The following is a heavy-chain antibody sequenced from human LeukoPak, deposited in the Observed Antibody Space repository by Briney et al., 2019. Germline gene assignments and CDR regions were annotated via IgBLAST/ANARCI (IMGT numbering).Heavy chain of an antibody. CDR1: GYTFTDYY. Sequence: ASVKVSCKASGYTFTDYYIHWVRQAPGQGLEWMGLIIANTGGTHHAQNFQGRVTMTRDASISTAYMELSRLKSDDTALYYCARDISGSYDYWGQGTLVTVSS. CDR3: ARDISGSYDY. J-gene: IGHJ4*02. CDR2: IIANTGGT. D-gene: IGHD1-26*01. V-gene: IGHV1-2*02.